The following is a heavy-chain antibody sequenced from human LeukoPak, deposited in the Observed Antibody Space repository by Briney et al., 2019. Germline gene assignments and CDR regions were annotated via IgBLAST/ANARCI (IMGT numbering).Heavy chain of an antibody. D-gene: IGHD1/OR15-1a*01. J-gene: IGHJ4*02. CDR3: AGSWNIHFDY. CDR2: IRYDGSDI. Sequence: GGSLRLSCAASGFMFNVYGMHWVRQAPGKGLEWVAVIRYDGSDINYADSVKGRFTISRDNSKNTLYLEMHSLRVEDTAVYFCAGSWNIHFDYWGQGTLVTVSS. CDR1: GFMFNVYG. V-gene: IGHV3-30*02.